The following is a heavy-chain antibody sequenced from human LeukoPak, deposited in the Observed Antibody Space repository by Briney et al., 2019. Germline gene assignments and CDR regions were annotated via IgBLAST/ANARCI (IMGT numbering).Heavy chain of an antibody. D-gene: IGHD2-21*02. CDR1: GFTFSSYA. Sequence: GGSLRLSCAASGFTFSSYAMSWVRQAPGKGLEWVSGISGGGGRTYYAVSVKGRFTISRDNSKTTLHLQMNSLRVEDTAVYYCAKEGDIDLPSYFYYGVDVWGPGTTVTVSS. V-gene: IGHV3-23*01. CDR2: ISGGGGRT. J-gene: IGHJ6*02. CDR3: AKEGDIDLPSYFYYGVDV.